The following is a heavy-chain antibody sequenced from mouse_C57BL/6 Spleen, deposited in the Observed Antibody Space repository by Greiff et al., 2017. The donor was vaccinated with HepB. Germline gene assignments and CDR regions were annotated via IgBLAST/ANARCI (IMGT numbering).Heavy chain of an antibody. CDR1: GYTFTSYW. J-gene: IGHJ2*01. CDR3: ARSHYGSSYVDYFDY. CDR2: INPSNGGT. D-gene: IGHD1-1*01. V-gene: IGHV1-53*01. Sequence: QVQLQQPGTELVKPGASVKLSCKASGYTFTSYWMHWVKQRPGQGLEWIGNINPSNGGTNYNEKFKSKATLTVDKSSSTAYMQLSSLTSEDSAVYYCARSHYGSSYVDYFDYWGQGTTLTVSS.